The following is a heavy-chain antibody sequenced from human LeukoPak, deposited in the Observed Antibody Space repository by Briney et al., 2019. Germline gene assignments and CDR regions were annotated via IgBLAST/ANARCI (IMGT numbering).Heavy chain of an antibody. J-gene: IGHJ4*02. CDR3: ARGVGTRGYY. CDR2: IKQDGSEK. CDR1: GFTFSSYS. D-gene: IGHD7-27*01. Sequence: GGSLRLSCAASGFTFSSYSMNWVRQAPGKGLEWVANIKQDGSEKYYVDSVKGRFTISRDNAKNSLYLQMNSLRAEDTAVYYCARGVGTRGYYWGQGTLVTVSS. V-gene: IGHV3-7*01.